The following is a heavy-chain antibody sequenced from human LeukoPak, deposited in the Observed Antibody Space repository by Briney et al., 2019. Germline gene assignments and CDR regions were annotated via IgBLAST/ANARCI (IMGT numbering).Heavy chain of an antibody. J-gene: IGHJ3*02. CDR3: ARDPQPPSIVVVPAAMHDTFDI. Sequence: ASVKVSCKSSGYTVTSYYMHWVRQAPGQGLEWMGIINPSGGSTSYAQKFQGRVTMTRDTSTSTVYMELSSLRSEDTAVYYCARDPQPPSIVVVPAAMHDTFDIWGQGTMVTVSS. D-gene: IGHD2-2*01. V-gene: IGHV1-46*01. CDR2: INPSGGST. CDR1: GYTVTSYY.